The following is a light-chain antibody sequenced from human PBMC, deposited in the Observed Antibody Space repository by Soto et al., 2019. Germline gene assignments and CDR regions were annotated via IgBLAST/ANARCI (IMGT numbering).Light chain of an antibody. CDR1: SSVIGAGYD. V-gene: IGLV1-40*01. Sequence: QSVLTQPPSVSGAPGQRVTISCTGSSSVIGAGYDVHWYQQLPGTAPKLLIYGNINRPSGVPDRFSGSKSGNTASLTISGLQADDEGDYYCYSYAGSFTWVFGGGTKLTVL. CDR3: YSYAGSFTWV. J-gene: IGLJ3*02. CDR2: GNI.